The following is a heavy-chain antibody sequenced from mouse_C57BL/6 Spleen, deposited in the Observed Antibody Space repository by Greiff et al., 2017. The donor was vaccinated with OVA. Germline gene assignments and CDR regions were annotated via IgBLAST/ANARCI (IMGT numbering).Heavy chain of an antibody. CDR3: VRHVGSSYFDY. Sequence: EAGGGLVQPKGSLKLSCAASGFSFNTYAMNWVRQAPGKGLEWVARIRSKSNNYATYYADSVKDRFTISRDDSESMLYLQMNNLKTEDTAMYYCVRHVGSSYFDYWGQGTTLTVSS. CDR1: GFSFNTYA. J-gene: IGHJ2*01. V-gene: IGHV10-1*01. D-gene: IGHD1-1*01. CDR2: IRSKSNNYAT.